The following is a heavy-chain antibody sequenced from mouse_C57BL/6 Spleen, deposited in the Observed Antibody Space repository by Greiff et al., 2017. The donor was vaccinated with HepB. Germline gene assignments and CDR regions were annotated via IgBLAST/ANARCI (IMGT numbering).Heavy chain of an antibody. CDR2: ISGGGGNT. D-gene: IGHD1-1*01. CDR1: GFTFSSYT. Sequence: EVQRVESGGGLVKPGGSLKLSCAASGFTFSSYTMSWVRQTPEKRLEWVATISGGGGNTYYPDSVKGRFTISRDNAKNTLYLQMSSLRSEDTALYYCARRGEDYGSSYNCFDYWGQGTTLTVSS. V-gene: IGHV5-9*01. CDR3: ARRGEDYGSSYNCFDY. J-gene: IGHJ2*01.